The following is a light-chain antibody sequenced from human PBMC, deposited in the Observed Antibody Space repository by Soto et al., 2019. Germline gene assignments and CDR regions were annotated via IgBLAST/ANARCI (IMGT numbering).Light chain of an antibody. Sequence: EIVLTQSPGTLSLSPGERATLSCRASQSVSSSYLAWYQQEPGQAPRLLIYGASSRATGIPDRFSGSGSGTDFTLTISRLEPEDFAVYYCQQYGSSPPFGPGTKVDIK. J-gene: IGKJ3*01. CDR2: GAS. CDR1: QSVSSSY. V-gene: IGKV3-20*01. CDR3: QQYGSSPP.